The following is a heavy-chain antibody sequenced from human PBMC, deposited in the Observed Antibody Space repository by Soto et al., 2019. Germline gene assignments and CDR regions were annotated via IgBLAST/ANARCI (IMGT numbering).Heavy chain of an antibody. CDR1: GYTFTSYD. J-gene: IGHJ4*02. CDR3: ARYVAARHLSFDY. D-gene: IGHD6-6*01. V-gene: IGHV1-8*01. CDR2: MNPNSGNT. Sequence: ASVKVSCKASGYTFTSYDINWVRQATGQGLEWMGWMNPNSGNTGYAQKFQGRVTMTRNTSISTAYMELSSLRSEDTAVYYCARYVAARHLSFDYWGQGTLVTVSS.